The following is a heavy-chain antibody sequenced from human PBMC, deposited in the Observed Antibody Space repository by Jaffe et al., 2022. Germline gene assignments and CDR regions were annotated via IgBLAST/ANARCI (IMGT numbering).Heavy chain of an antibody. J-gene: IGHJ5*02. V-gene: IGHV4-30-2*01. D-gene: IGHD2-15*01. CDR3: ARVVVAATTRGWFDP. CDR2: IYHSGST. Sequence: QLQLQESGSGLVKPSQTLSLTCAVSGGSISSGGYSWSWIRQPPGKGLEWIGYIYHSGSTYYNPSLKSRVTISVDRSKNQFSLKLSSVTAADTAVYYCARVVVAATTRGWFDPWGQGTLVTVSS. CDR1: GGSISSGGYS.